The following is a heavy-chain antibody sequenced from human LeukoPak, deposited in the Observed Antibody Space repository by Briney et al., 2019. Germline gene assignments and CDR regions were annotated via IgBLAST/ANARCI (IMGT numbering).Heavy chain of an antibody. CDR1: GFTLCSYL. J-gene: IGHJ4*02. CDR2: IKQDGSEK. V-gene: IGHV3-7*01. Sequence: GGALRLSCAASGFTLCSYLMSWVRQAPGEGLEGVANIKQDGSEKYYVDSVKGRFTISRDNAKNSLYLQMNSLRAEDTAVYYCARMWDSDYFDYWGQGTLVTVSS. CDR3: ARMWDSDYFDY. D-gene: IGHD1-26*01.